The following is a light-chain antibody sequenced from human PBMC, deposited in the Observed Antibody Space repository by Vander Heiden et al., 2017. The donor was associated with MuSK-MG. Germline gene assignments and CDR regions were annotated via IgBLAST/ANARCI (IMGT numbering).Light chain of an antibody. Sequence: DIVMTQSPLSLPVTPGESASISCRSSQSLLHSNGYNYLDWYLQKPGQSPQLLIYLGSHRASGVPDRFSGSGSGTDFTLKISRVEAEDVGIYYCMQSLQTPLFTFGPGTKVEIK. CDR1: QSLLHSNGYNY. J-gene: IGKJ3*01. CDR2: LGS. CDR3: MQSLQTPLFT. V-gene: IGKV2-28*01.